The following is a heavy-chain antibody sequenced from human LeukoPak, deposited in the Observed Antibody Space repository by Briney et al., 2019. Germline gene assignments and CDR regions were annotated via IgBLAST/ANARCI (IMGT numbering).Heavy chain of an antibody. D-gene: IGHD6-19*01. CDR1: GGSFSGYY. Sequence: KPSETLSLTCAVYGGSFSGYYWSWIRQPPGKGLEWIGEINHSGSTNYNPSLKSRVTISVDTSKNQFSLKLSSVTAADTAVYYYARESGWHTGRRNYYYYYGMDVWGQGTTVTVSS. CDR2: INHSGST. V-gene: IGHV4-34*01. J-gene: IGHJ6*02. CDR3: ARESGWHTGRRNYYYYYGMDV.